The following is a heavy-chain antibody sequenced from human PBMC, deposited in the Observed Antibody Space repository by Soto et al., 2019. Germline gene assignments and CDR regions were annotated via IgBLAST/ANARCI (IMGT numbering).Heavy chain of an antibody. Sequence: EVQLLESGGGLVQPGGSLRLSCAASGFTFSSYAVSWVRQAPGKGLEWVSVISGSGDSTYYADSVKGWFTISRDNSKNTLYLQMNSLRAEDTAVYYCSRRSSGWYFDYWGQGTLVTVSS. CDR2: ISGSGDST. D-gene: IGHD6-19*01. V-gene: IGHV3-23*01. CDR1: GFTFSSYA. CDR3: SRRSSGWYFDY. J-gene: IGHJ4*02.